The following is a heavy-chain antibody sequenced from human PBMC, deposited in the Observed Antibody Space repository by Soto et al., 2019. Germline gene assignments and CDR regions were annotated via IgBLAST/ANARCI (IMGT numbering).Heavy chain of an antibody. CDR2: MTGDGRTT. CDR1: GFTFGDYW. CDR3: STAEVDY. V-gene: IGHV3-74*03. Sequence: GSLRLSCAASGFTFGDYWMHWVRQPPGERPEWVSRMTGDGRTTQYSHSAKGRSTASRHNAKSTPYLQLHCLRTEDPPGSHWSTAEVDYWGPGTLVTVSS. J-gene: IGHJ4*02.